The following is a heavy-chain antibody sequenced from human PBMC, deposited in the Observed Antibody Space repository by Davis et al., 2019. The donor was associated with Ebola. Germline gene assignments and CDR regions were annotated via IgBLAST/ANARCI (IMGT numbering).Heavy chain of an antibody. V-gene: IGHV4-30-4*01. CDR2: IYYTGNT. D-gene: IGHD3-10*01. CDR1: GGSISSGDHY. CDR3: ASLWFGESYYFDY. Sequence: PSETLSLTCTVAGGSISSGDHYWSWIRQPTGKGLEWIGDIYYTGNTYSTPSLQSRVTISVDKSRNQFSLKLSSISAADTAVYYCASLWFGESYYFDYWSQGTLVTVSS. J-gene: IGHJ4*02.